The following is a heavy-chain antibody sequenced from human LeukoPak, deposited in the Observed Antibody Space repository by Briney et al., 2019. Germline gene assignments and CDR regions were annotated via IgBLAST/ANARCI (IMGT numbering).Heavy chain of an antibody. V-gene: IGHV4-39*07. CDR3: ARFFQYSGSNCHYLDS. J-gene: IGHJ4*02. CDR1: GGSFSSSSYY. CDR2: IYYSGST. D-gene: IGHD3-22*01. Sequence: PSETLSLTCTVSGGSFSSSSYYWGWLRQPPGKGLEWIGSIYYSGSTYYNPSLRSRVTISIDTSKNQFSLNLNSVTAADTAVYYCARFFQYSGSNCHYLDSWGQGTLVTVSS.